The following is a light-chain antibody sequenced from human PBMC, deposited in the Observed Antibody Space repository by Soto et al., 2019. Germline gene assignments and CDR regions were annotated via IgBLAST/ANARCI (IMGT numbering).Light chain of an antibody. CDR1: ITDVGSANY. Sequence: QSALTQPASVSGSPGQSITISCTGTITDVGSANYVSWYKQHPGKAPKLMIYDVSNRPSGVSNHFSGSKSGNTASLTISGVQAEDEADYYCSSYTTTRTWLFGGGTKLTVL. CDR3: SSYTTTRTWL. CDR2: DVS. V-gene: IGLV2-14*01. J-gene: IGLJ2*01.